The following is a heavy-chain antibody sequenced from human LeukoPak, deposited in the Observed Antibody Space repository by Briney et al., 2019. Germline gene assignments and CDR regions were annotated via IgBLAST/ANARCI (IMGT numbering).Heavy chain of an antibody. V-gene: IGHV3-30-3*01. CDR2: ISYDGNKK. CDR1: GLTFSSYA. Sequence: GGSLRLSCAASGLTFSSYAMHWVRQAPGKGLEWVSLISYDGNKKNYADSVKGRFTISRDNYKNTLYLQMNSLSAEDTAVYYCAKDTGGSDDFDIWGQGTMVTVSS. D-gene: IGHD2-8*02. J-gene: IGHJ3*02. CDR3: AKDTGGSDDFDI.